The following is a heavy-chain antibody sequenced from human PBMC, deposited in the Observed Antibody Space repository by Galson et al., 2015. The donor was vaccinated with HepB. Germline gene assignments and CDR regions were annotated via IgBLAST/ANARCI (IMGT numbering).Heavy chain of an antibody. CDR3: TSGRDAYKTGF. CDR2: VCYNGPT. V-gene: IGHV4-61*08. Sequence: ETLSLTCTVSGASVSSRDFCWSWIRQPPGERPEQIGYVCYNGPTTYNPSLKSRVSMSVDTSKNLLSLRVTSVTAAATAVYFCTSGRDAYKTGFWGQGTLVTVSS. CDR1: GASVSSRDFC. D-gene: IGHD5-24*01. J-gene: IGHJ4*02.